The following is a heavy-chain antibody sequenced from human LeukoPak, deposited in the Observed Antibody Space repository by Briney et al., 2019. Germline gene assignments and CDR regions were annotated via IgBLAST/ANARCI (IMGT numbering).Heavy chain of an antibody. CDR2: IYHSGST. Sequence: SETLSLTCTVSGGSISTYYWNWIRQPPGKGLEWIGYIYHSGSTDYNPSLQSRVTISVDTSKNQFSLNLNSVTAADTAVYYCARGGAARLHFQNWGQGTLITVSS. CDR3: ARGGAARLHFQN. CDR1: GGSISTYY. V-gene: IGHV4-59*01. D-gene: IGHD6-6*01. J-gene: IGHJ1*01.